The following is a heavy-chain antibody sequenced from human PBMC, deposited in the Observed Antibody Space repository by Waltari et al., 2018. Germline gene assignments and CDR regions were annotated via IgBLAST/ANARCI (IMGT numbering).Heavy chain of an antibody. CDR1: GGSFSDYY. Sequence: QVQLQQWGAGLLKPSETLSLTCAVYGGSFSDYYWNWIRQPPGKGLEWIGEINHIPSTNYNPSLKSRVIISVDTSKNQISLKLTSVTAADTAVYYCARGGRRRFFDLWGRGTLVTVSS. V-gene: IGHV4-34*01. CDR2: INHIPST. J-gene: IGHJ2*01. CDR3: ARGGRRRFFDL.